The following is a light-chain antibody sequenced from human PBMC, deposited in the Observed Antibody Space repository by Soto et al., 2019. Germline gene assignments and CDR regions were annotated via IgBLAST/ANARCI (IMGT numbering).Light chain of an antibody. CDR1: QSISNW. Sequence: DIQMTQSPSTLSASVGDRVTITCRASQSISNWLAWYQQKPGKAPKLLIYDASSLESGVPSRFSGSGSGTKFTLTISSLHPDNFETSYCQQYNSYSPIYTFGQGTKLEIK. CDR2: DAS. V-gene: IGKV1-5*01. J-gene: IGKJ2*01. CDR3: QQYNSYSPIYT.